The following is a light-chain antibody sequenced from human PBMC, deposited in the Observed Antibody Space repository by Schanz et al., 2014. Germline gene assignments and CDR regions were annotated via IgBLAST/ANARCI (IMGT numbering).Light chain of an antibody. CDR3: QQYNNWWT. CDR2: GAS. Sequence: EILMTQSPVTLSVSPGERVTLFCRASQSVGSNLAWYQQKPGQAPRLLIYGASTRATGIPARFSGSGSGTEFTLTISSLQSEDFAVYYCQQYNNWWTFGQGTKVEIK. J-gene: IGKJ1*01. CDR1: QSVGSN. V-gene: IGKV3-15*01.